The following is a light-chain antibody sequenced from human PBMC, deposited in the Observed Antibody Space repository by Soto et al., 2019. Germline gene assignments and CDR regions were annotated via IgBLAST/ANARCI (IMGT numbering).Light chain of an antibody. CDR3: SSYTSSSTWL. J-gene: IGLJ3*02. CDR2: EVS. V-gene: IGLV2-14*03. Sequence: QSVLTQPASVSGSPGQSITSSCTGTSSDVGAYNYVSWYQQHPGKAPKLMIYEVSNRPSGVSNRFSGSKSANTASLTISGLQAGDEADYYCSSYTSSSTWLFGGGTKLTVL. CDR1: SSDVGAYNY.